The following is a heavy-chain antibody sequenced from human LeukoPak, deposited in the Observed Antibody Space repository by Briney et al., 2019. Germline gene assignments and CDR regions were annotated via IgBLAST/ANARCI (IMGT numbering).Heavy chain of an antibody. CDR2: INPNSGGT. V-gene: IGHV1-2*02. CDR1: GYTFTGYY. J-gene: IGHJ3*02. D-gene: IGHD2-2*01. Sequence: ASVKVSCKASGYTFTGYYMHWVRQAPGQGLEWIGWINPNSGGTNYAQKFQGRVTMTRDTSISTAYMELSRLRSDDTAVYYCAMDTDIVVVPAAIPGIWGQGTMVTVSS. CDR3: AMDTDIVVVPAAIPGI.